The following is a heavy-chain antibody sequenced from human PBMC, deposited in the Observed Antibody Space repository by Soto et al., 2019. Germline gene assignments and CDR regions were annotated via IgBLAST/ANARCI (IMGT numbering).Heavy chain of an antibody. CDR2: IYHTGST. V-gene: IGHV4-31*11. J-gene: IGHJ4*02. D-gene: IGHD1-1*01. Sequence: TLALTSAVSGGSISTVGHYWTWIRQPPGKGLEWVGSIYHTGSTYYSKSLRSRLTMSVDTSKSQFSLRLSSVTAADTAVYYCARATGTLRSRNCDDCGQGSLVSVSS. CDR3: ARATGTLRSRNCDD. CDR1: GGSISTVGHY.